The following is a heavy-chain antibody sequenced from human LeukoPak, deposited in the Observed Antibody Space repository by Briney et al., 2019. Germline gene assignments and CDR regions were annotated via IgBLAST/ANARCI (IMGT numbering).Heavy chain of an antibody. CDR3: ARVRSSGRPQSNFDY. J-gene: IGHJ4*02. Sequence: GGSLRLSCAASGFTFDDYGMSWVRRAPGKGLEWVSGINWNGGSTGYADSVKGRFTISRDNAKNSLYLQMNSLRAEDTALYYCARVRSSGRPQSNFDYWGQGTLVTVSS. CDR2: INWNGGST. V-gene: IGHV3-20*04. D-gene: IGHD6-19*01. CDR1: GFTFDDYG.